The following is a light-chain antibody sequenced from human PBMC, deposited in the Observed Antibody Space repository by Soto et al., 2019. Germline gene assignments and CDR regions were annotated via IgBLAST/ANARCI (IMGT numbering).Light chain of an antibody. V-gene: IGKV3-20*01. Sequence: EIVLTQSPGTLSLSPGERATLSCRASQSISSNYLAWYQQKPGQAPRLLIYVASSRASGIPDRFSGSGSGTDFTLTINRLEPEDFAVYYCQQYGSSLITFGQGTRLEIK. CDR2: VAS. CDR1: QSISSNY. J-gene: IGKJ5*01. CDR3: QQYGSSLIT.